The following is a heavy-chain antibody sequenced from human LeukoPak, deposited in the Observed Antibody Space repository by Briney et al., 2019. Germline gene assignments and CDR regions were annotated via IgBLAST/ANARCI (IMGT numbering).Heavy chain of an antibody. CDR2: IIHSGAT. V-gene: IGHV4-34*01. Sequence: PSETLSLTCGASGGSFSDYYWSWIRQPPGKGLEWIGEIIHSGATSSSPPLKSRVTISMDPSKNQFSLRLSSVTAADTAVYYCARGRFSVYYFDYWGQGSLVTVSS. CDR3: ARGRFSVYYFDY. CDR1: GGSFSDYY. J-gene: IGHJ4*02. D-gene: IGHD3-3*02.